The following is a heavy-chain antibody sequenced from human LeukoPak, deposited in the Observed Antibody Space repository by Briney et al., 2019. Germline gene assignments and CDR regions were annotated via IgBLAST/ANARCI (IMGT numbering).Heavy chain of an antibody. J-gene: IGHJ3*02. Sequence: PGGSLRLSCAASGFTFSSYWMHWVRQAPGKGLEWVSYISSSGSTIYYADSVKGRFTISRDNAKNSLYLQMNSLRAEDTAVYYCAKGGSWWANDAFDIWGQGTMVTVSS. CDR1: GFTFSSYW. D-gene: IGHD6-13*01. V-gene: IGHV3-48*04. CDR2: ISSSGSTI. CDR3: AKGGSWWANDAFDI.